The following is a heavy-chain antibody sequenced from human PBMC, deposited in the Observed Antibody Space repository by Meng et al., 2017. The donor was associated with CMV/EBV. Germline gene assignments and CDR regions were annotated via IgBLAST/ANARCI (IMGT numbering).Heavy chain of an antibody. V-gene: IGHV4-34*01. Sequence: SETLSLTCAVYGGSFSGYYWSWIRQPPGKGLEWIGEINHSGSTNYNPSLKSRVTISVDTSKNQFSLKLSSVTAADTAVYCCARGGSVFSIWGQGTMVTVSS. J-gene: IGHJ3*02. CDR2: INHSGST. CDR3: ARGGSVFSI. CDR1: GGSFSGYY.